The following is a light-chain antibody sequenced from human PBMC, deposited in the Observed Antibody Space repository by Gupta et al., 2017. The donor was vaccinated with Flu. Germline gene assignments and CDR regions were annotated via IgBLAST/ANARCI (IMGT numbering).Light chain of an antibody. J-gene: IGKJ1*01. CDR1: QNIASN. V-gene: IGKV3-15*01. Sequence: EIVMTQSPATLSVSLGERATLSCRASQNIASNLSWYQQTPGQAPRLLIYGASTRATGIPARFSGSGSGTEFTLTISSLQSEDFAVYYCQQYNNWPRAFGQGTKVEIK. CDR2: GAS. CDR3: QQYNNWPRA.